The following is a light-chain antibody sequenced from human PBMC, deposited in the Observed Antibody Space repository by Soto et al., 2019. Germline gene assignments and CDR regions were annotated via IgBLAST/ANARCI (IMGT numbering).Light chain of an antibody. Sequence: DIQMNQSPSTLSASVGDRVTITCRASQSIRSWLAWYQQKPGKAPKLLIFDASTLQSGVPSRFSGSGSGTEFTLTISSLQPDDFATYYCQEYHSYTWTFGQLTNVDIK. CDR1: QSIRSW. V-gene: IGKV1-5*01. CDR3: QEYHSYTWT. J-gene: IGKJ1*01. CDR2: DAS.